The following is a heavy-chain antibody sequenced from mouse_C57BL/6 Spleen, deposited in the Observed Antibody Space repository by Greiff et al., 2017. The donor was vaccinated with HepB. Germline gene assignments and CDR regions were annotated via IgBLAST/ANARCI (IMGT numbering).Heavy chain of an antibody. CDR1: GFTFSDYY. J-gene: IGHJ4*01. V-gene: IGHV5-12*01. CDR2: ISDGGGST. CDR3: ARQLRLPYAMDY. D-gene: IGHD3-2*02. Sequence: EVKVVESGGGLVQPGGSLKLSCAASGFTFSDYYMYWVRQTPEKRLEWVAYISDGGGSTYYPDTVKGRFPIARDNAKNTRYLQMSRLKSEDTALYYCARQLRLPYAMDYWGQGTSVTVSS.